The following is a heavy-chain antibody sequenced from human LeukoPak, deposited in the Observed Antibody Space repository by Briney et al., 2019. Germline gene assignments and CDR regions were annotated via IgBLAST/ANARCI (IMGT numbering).Heavy chain of an antibody. CDR3: AAESGTVFGYSNYRNWFDP. J-gene: IGHJ5*02. Sequence: PSETLSLTCAVSGDSITNGTYFWTWIRQPAGEGLEWVGRISTSGSTSYNPSLKSRVTISLDTSKNQFSLKLNSVTAADTAVYYCAAESGTVFGYSNYRNWFDPWGQGTLVTVSS. D-gene: IGHD4-11*01. CDR1: GDSITNGTYF. V-gene: IGHV4-61*02. CDR2: ISTSGST.